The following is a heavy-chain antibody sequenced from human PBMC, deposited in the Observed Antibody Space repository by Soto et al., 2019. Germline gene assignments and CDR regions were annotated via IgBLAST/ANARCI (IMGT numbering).Heavy chain of an antibody. CDR3: ARIKSGYSYGFYYYGMDV. CDR1: GGSISSSSYY. Sequence: ASETLSLTCTVSGGSISSSSYYWGWIRQPPGKGLEWIGSIYYSGSTYYNPSLKSRVTISVDTSKNQFSLKLSSVTAADTAVYYCARIKSGYSYGFYYYGMDVWGQGTTVT. CDR2: IYYSGST. V-gene: IGHV4-39*01. D-gene: IGHD5-18*01. J-gene: IGHJ6*02.